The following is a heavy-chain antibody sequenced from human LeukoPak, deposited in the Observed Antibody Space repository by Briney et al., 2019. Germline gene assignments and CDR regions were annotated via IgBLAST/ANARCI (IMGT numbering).Heavy chain of an antibody. J-gene: IGHJ4*02. V-gene: IGHV5-51*01. Sequence: GESLKISCKGSGYSFTSYWIGWVRQMPGKGLEWTGIIYPGDSDTRYSPSFQGQVTISADKSISTAYLQWSSLKASDTAMYYCARHKKGGKTSSLSDYWGQGTLVTVSS. CDR1: GYSFTSYW. CDR2: IYPGDSDT. D-gene: IGHD4-23*01. CDR3: ARHKKGGKTSSLSDY.